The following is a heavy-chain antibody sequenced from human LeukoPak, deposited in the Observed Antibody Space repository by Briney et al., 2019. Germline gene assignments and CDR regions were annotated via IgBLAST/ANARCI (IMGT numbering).Heavy chain of an antibody. J-gene: IGHJ6*03. CDR1: GGSFSGYY. CDR3: ASSEWGAIGDSYYYMDV. D-gene: IGHD3-16*02. CDR2: INHSGST. Sequence: SETLSLTCAVYGGSFSGYYWSWIRQPPGKGLEWIGEINHSGSTNYNPSLKSRVTISVDTSKNQFSLKLSSVTAADTAVYYCASSEWGAIGDSYYYMDVWGKGTTVTISS. V-gene: IGHV4-34*01.